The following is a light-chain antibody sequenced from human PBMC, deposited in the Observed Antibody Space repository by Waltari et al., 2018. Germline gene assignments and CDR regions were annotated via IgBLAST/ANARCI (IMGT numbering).Light chain of an antibody. CDR1: QSLLHSNGYNY. CDR2: LGS. J-gene: IGKJ1*01. Sequence: DIVMTQSPLSLPVPPGEPASISCRSSQSLLHSNGYNYLDWYLQKPWQSPQLLMYLGSSRASGVPDRFSGSGSGTDFTLKISRVEAEDVGVYYCMQALQSPRTFGQGTKVEIK. V-gene: IGKV2-28*01. CDR3: MQALQSPRT.